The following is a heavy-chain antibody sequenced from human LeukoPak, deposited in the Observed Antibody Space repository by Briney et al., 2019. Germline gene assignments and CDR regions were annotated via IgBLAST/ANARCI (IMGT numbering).Heavy chain of an antibody. V-gene: IGHV4-39*01. CDR3: ARHDPSYSSGYYYFDY. CDR2: IYYSGST. Sequence: SETLSLTCTVSGGSISSSSYYWGWIRQPPGKGLEWIGSIYYSGSTYYNPSLKSRVTISVDTSKNQFSLKLSSVTAADTAVYYCARHDPSYSSGYYYFDYWGQGTLVTVSS. CDR1: GGSISSSSYY. D-gene: IGHD3-22*01. J-gene: IGHJ4*02.